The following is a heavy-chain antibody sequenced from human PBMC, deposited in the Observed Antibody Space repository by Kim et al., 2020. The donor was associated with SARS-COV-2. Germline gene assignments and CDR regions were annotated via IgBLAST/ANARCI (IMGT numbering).Heavy chain of an antibody. V-gene: IGHV3-30*18. Sequence: GGSLRLSCAASGFTFSSYGMHWVRQAPGKGLEWVAVISYDGSNKYYADSVKGRFTISRDNSKNTLYLQMNSLRAEDTAVYYCAKNKRGGSYSFPTGGMDVWGQGTTVTVSS. D-gene: IGHD1-26*01. J-gene: IGHJ6*02. CDR2: ISYDGSNK. CDR3: AKNKRGGSYSFPTGGMDV. CDR1: GFTFSSYG.